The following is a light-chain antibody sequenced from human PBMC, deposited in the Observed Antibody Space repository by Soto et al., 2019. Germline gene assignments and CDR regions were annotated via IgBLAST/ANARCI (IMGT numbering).Light chain of an antibody. J-gene: IGLJ1*01. Sequence: QSALTQPPSASGSPGQTVTISCTGTSSDVGGYDYVSWYQQHPGEAPKLIIYEVTKRPSGVPDRFSGSKSSNTASLTVSGLQAEDEADYHCASYAGGKNFYVFGTGTKVTVL. CDR2: EVT. CDR3: ASYAGGKNFYV. CDR1: SSDVGGYDY. V-gene: IGLV2-8*01.